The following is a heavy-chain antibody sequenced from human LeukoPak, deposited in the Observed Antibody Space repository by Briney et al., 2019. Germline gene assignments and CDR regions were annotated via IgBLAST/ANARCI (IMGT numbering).Heavy chain of an antibody. CDR1: GITFSSSW. J-gene: IGHJ4*02. V-gene: IGHV3-7*01. D-gene: IGHD2-2*01. CDR3: ARAARYCSRTSCPLPFDY. Sequence: GGSLRLSCAASGITFSSSWMSWVRQAPGKGLEWVANVKQEGSEKYYVDSVKGRFSISRDNAKNSLYLQMNSLRAEDTAVYYCARAARYCSRTSCPLPFDYWGQGTLVTVSS. CDR2: VKQEGSEK.